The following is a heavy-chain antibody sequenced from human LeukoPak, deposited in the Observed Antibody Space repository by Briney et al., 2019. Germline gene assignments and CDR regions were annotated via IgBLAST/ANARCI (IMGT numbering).Heavy chain of an antibody. J-gene: IGHJ5*02. Sequence: MASETLSLTCAVYGGSFSGYYWSWIRQPPGKGLEWIGEINHSGSTNYNPSLKSRVTISVDTSKSQFSLKLSSVTAADTAIYYCARGGYYGSGNDFRFDPWGQGTLVTVSS. V-gene: IGHV4-34*01. D-gene: IGHD3-10*01. CDR2: INHSGST. CDR3: ARGGYYGSGNDFRFDP. CDR1: GGSFSGYY.